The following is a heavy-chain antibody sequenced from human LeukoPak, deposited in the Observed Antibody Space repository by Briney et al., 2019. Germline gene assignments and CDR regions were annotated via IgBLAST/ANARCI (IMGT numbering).Heavy chain of an antibody. CDR1: GFTFSSYA. D-gene: IGHD1-7*01. V-gene: IGHV3-23*01. CDR3: AKDREGTIADYFDY. Sequence: GWCLRLSCAASGFTFSSYAMSWVRPAPGKGLEWVSSISGSGGSTYYADSVKGRFTISRDNSKNTLYLQMNSLRGEDTAVYYCAKDREGTIADYFDYWGQGTLVTVSS. CDR2: ISGSGGST. J-gene: IGHJ4*02.